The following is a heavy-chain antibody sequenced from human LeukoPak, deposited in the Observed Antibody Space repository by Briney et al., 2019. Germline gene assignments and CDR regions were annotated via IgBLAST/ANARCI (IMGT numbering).Heavy chain of an antibody. V-gene: IGHV1-18*01. CDR2: ISAYNGNT. D-gene: IGHD4-17*01. Sequence: ASVKVSCKASGYTFTSYGISWVRQAPGQGLEWMGWISAYNGNTNYAQKLQGRVTMTRNTSISTAYMELSSLRSEDTAVYYCARSLRGYYYYYYMDVWGKGTTVTISS. J-gene: IGHJ6*03. CDR1: GYTFTSYG. CDR3: ARSLRGYYYYYYMDV.